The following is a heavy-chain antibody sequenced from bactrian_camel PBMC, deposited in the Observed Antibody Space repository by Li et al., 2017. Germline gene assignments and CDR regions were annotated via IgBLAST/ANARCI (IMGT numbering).Heavy chain of an antibody. V-gene: IGHV3S1*01. CDR2: INAGGGIT. Sequence: HVQLVESGGGLVQPGGSLRLSCAASGFTFSTYWMYWVRQAPGKGLEWVSTINAGGGITVYVVSVKGRFTVSQDNTKNTLLLQMDSLKPEDTAMYYCAADTTQRVGGGIPPWTLFRHQGQGTQVTVS. J-gene: IGHJ4*01. CDR1: GFTFSTYW. D-gene: IGHD2*01.